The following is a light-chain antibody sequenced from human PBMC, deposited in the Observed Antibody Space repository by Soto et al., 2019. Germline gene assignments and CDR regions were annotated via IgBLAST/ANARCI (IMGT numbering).Light chain of an antibody. CDR3: QQYGSSPPFT. J-gene: IGKJ3*01. Sequence: EIVLTQSPGTLSLSPGERATLSCRASQSVSSSYLAWYQQKPGQAPRPLIYGASSRATGFPDRFSGSGSGTDFTITISRLEPEDFAVYYCQQYGSSPPFTFGPGTKVDIK. CDR1: QSVSSSY. V-gene: IGKV3-20*01. CDR2: GAS.